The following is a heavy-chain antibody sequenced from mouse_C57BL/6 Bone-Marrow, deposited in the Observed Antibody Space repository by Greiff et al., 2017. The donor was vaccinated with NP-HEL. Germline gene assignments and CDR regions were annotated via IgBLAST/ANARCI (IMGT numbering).Heavy chain of an antibody. CDR2: IYPSDSET. Sequence: QVQLQQPGAELVRPGSSVKLSCKASGYTFTSYWMDWVKQRPGQGLEWIGNIYPSDSETHYNQKFKDKATLTVDKSSSTAYMQLSSLTSEDSAVYYCARRGLYYYGSSYDWYFDVWGTGTTVTVSS. CDR3: ARRGLYYYGSSYDWYFDV. CDR1: GYTFTSYW. V-gene: IGHV1-61*01. J-gene: IGHJ1*03. D-gene: IGHD1-1*01.